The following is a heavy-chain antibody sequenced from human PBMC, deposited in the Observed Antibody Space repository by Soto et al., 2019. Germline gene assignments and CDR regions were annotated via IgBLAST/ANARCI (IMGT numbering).Heavy chain of an antibody. V-gene: IGHV5-51*03. CDR3: ARAMVRGKNYYGMDV. J-gene: IGHJ6*02. CDR2: IYPGDSDT. CDR1: GYSFTSYW. D-gene: IGHD3-10*01. Sequence: EVQLVQSGAEVKKPGDSLKISCKGSGYSFTSYWIGWARQMPGKGLEWMGIIYPGDSDTRYSPSFQGQVTISADKSIRTAYLQWSSLKASDTAMYYCARAMVRGKNYYGMDVWGQGTTVTVSS.